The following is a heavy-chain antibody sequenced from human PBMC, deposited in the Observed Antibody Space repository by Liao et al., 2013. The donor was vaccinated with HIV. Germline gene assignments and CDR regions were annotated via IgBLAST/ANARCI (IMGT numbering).Heavy chain of an antibody. J-gene: IGHJ3*02. V-gene: IGHV4-4*07. CDR2: IYTSGST. D-gene: IGHD2-21*01. CDR3: ARDSSYCGGDCSYAFDI. CDR1: GGSISSYY. Sequence: QVQLQESGPGLVKPSETLSLTCTVSGGSISSYYWSWIRQPAGKGLEWIGRIYTSGSTNYNPSLKSRVTISVDTSKNQFSLKLSSVTAADTAVYYCARDSSYCGGDCSYAFDIWGQGTMVTVSS.